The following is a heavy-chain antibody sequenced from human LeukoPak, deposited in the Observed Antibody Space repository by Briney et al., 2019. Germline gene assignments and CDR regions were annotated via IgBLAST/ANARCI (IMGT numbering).Heavy chain of an antibody. CDR2: NIPILGIA. CDR3: ARDQVIVVVMYYYYYGMDV. CDR1: GGTFSSYA. Sequence: SVKVSRKASGGTFSSYAISWVRQAPGQGLEWMGRNIPILGIANYAQKFQGRVTITADKSTSTAYMELSSLRSEDTAVYYCARDQVIVVVMYYYYYGMDVWGQGTTVTVSS. J-gene: IGHJ6*02. D-gene: IGHD3-22*01. V-gene: IGHV1-69*04.